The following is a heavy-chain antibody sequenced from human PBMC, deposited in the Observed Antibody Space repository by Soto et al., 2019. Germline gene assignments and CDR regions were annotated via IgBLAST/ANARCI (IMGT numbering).Heavy chain of an antibody. D-gene: IGHD3-22*01. CDR1: GFIFRSYS. CDR2: ISSRSTYI. CDR3: ARDFAGDSMRTY. J-gene: IGHJ4*02. Sequence: EVQLVESGGGLVKSGGSLRLSCAASGFIFRSYSMNWVRQAPGKGLEWVSYISSRSTYIYYADSVKGRFTISRDNAKNSLYLQMTNLRAEDTAVYYCARDFAGDSMRTYWGQGVLVTVSS. V-gene: IGHV3-21*01.